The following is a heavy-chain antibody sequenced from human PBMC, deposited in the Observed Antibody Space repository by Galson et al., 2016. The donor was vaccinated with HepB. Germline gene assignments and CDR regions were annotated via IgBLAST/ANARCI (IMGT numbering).Heavy chain of an antibody. CDR3: ARRYSSGWFDQ. CDR1: GGSISSGGYY. J-gene: IGHJ5*02. D-gene: IGHD6-19*01. V-gene: IGHV4-31*03. CDR2: IYYSGST. Sequence: TLSLTCTVSGGSISSGGYYWSWIRQHPGKGLEWIGYIYYSGSTYYKPSLKGRVTISVDTSKNQFSLKLSSVTAADTAVYYCARRYSSGWFDQWGQGTLVTVSS.